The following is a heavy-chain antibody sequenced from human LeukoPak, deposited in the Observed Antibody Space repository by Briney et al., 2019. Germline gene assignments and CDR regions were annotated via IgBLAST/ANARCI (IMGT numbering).Heavy chain of an antibody. Sequence: ASVKVSCKVSGYTLTELSMHWVRQAPGKGLEWMGWINPNSGGTNYAQKFQGRVTMTRDTSISTAYMELSRLRSDDTAVYYCARDRGIVVVPAAMTHNWFDPWGQGTLVTVSS. CDR1: GYTLTELS. J-gene: IGHJ5*02. V-gene: IGHV1-2*02. CDR3: ARDRGIVVVPAAMTHNWFDP. CDR2: INPNSGGT. D-gene: IGHD2-2*01.